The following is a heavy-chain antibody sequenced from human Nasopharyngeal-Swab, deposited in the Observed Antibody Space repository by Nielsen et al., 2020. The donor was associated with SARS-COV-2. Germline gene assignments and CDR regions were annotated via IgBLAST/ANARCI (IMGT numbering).Heavy chain of an antibody. D-gene: IGHD5-12*01. J-gene: IGHJ5*02. CDR3: AAAHSGYDGENWFDP. V-gene: IGHV1-18*01. Sequence: ALVKVSCKASGYTFTSYGISWVRQAPGQGLEWMGWISAYNGNTNYAQKFQERVTITRDMSTSTAYMELSSLRSEDTAVYYCAAAHSGYDGENWFDPWGQGTLVTVSS. CDR2: ISAYNGNT. CDR1: GYTFTSYG.